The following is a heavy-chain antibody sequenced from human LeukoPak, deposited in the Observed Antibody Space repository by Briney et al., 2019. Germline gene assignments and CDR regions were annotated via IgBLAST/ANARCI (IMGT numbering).Heavy chain of an antibody. J-gene: IGHJ4*02. CDR3: ARDRTFFYDSTGYYPAY. CDR2: IAHDGGKK. Sequence: GGSLRLSCAASGFTFSHYAMHWVRQAPGRGLEWVALIAHDGGKKYYADSVKGRFTISRDNSKNTLYLQMTSLRPEDTAVFYCARDRTFFYDSTGYYPAYWGQGTLVTVSS. V-gene: IGHV3-30-3*01. D-gene: IGHD3-22*01. CDR1: GFTFSHYA.